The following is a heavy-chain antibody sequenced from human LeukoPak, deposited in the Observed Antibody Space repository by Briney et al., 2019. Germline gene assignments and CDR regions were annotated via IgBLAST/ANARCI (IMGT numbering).Heavy chain of an antibody. V-gene: IGHV3-21*01. J-gene: IGHJ4*02. CDR2: ISSTSSYI. Sequence: GGSLRLSCAASGCTFSTYSMNWVRQAPGRGLEWVSSISSTSSYIYYADSVKGRFTISRDNAKNSLYLQMNSLRAEDTAVYYCAREDNYYGSGTPFDYWGQGTLVTVSS. D-gene: IGHD3-10*01. CDR3: AREDNYYGSGTPFDY. CDR1: GCTFSTYS.